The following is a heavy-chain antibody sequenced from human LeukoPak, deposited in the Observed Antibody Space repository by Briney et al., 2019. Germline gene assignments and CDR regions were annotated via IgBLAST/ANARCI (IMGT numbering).Heavy chain of an antibody. V-gene: IGHV1-69*04. J-gene: IGHJ3*02. D-gene: IGHD3-3*01. CDR3: ARDLGESDFWSGYSDAFDI. Sequence: GASAKVSCKASGGTFSSYAISWVRQAPGQGLEWMGRIIPILGIANYAQKFQGRVTITADKSTSTAYMELSSLRSEDTAVYYCARDLGESDFWSGYSDAFDIWGQGTMVTVSS. CDR2: IIPILGIA. CDR1: GGTFSSYA.